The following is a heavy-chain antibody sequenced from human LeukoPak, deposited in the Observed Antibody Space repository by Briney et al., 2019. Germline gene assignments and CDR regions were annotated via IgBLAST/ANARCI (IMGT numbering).Heavy chain of an antibody. CDR3: ARDRGYSTFDI. V-gene: IGHV3-7*05. D-gene: IGHD5-18*01. Sequence: SGGSLRLSCAASGFTFSSYNMNWVRQAPGKGLEWVANMDQDGTEKNYVDSVKGRFTISRDNAKNLLYVQMNSLRAEDTAVYYCARDRGYSTFDIWGQGTMVTVSS. J-gene: IGHJ3*02. CDR2: MDQDGTEK. CDR1: GFTFSSYN.